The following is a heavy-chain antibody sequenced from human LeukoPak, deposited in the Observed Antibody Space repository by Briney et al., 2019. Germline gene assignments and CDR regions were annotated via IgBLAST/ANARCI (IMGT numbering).Heavy chain of an antibody. CDR1: GFTFSNYW. V-gene: IGHV3-74*01. J-gene: IGHJ4*02. CDR3: AKDSGRYFDY. CDR2: INSDGSST. Sequence: GGSLRLSCAASGFTFSNYWMYWVRRVLGKGLVWVSRINSDGSSTTYADSVKGRFTISRDNAKNTLYLQMNSLRAEDTAVYYCAKDSGRYFDYWGQGTLVTVSS.